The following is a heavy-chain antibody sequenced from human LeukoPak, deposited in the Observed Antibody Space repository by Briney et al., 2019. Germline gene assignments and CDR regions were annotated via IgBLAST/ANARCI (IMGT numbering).Heavy chain of an antibody. CDR1: GFTFDDYA. J-gene: IGHJ4*02. Sequence: GGSLRLSCAASGFTFDDYAMHWVRQAPGKGLEWVSGISWNSGSIDYADSVKGRFTISRDNAKNSLYLQMNSLRAEDTALYYCAKDTRYSSGWYDFDYWGQGTLVTVSS. V-gene: IGHV3-9*01. CDR2: ISWNSGSI. D-gene: IGHD6-19*01. CDR3: AKDTRYSSGWYDFDY.